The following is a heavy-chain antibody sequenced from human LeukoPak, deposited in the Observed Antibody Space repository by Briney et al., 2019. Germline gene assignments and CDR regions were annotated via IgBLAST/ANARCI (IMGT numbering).Heavy chain of an antibody. D-gene: IGHD1-14*01. CDR3: ARHLRPEFDY. Sequence: SETLSLTCTVSGGSISTSTYYWGWIRQPPGKGLEWIGSIFYSGSTYYNPSLKSRVTISVDTSKNQFSLKVISVTAADTAVYYCARHLRPEFDYWGQGTLVTVSS. J-gene: IGHJ4*02. CDR1: GGSISTSTYY. CDR2: IFYSGST. V-gene: IGHV4-39*01.